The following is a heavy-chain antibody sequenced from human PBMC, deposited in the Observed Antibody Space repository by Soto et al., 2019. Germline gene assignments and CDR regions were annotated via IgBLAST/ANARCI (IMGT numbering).Heavy chain of an antibody. J-gene: IGHJ6*02. CDR2: IVPSDDTT. CDR3: ARCPQPPDTADPYAVDV. V-gene: IGHV1-69*18. Sequence: QVQLVQSGTEVKKPGASVKVSCKASGGTFSRSGFHWVRQAPGQGLEWMGMIVPSDDTTNYAQKFQARVTISADQFTSTVYMELRSLRSEDTAVYYCARCPQPPDTADPYAVDVWGQGTRVIVSS. CDR1: GGTFSRSG. D-gene: IGHD5-18*01.